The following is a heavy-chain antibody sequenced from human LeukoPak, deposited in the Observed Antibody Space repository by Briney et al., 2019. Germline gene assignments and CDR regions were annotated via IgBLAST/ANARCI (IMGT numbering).Heavy chain of an antibody. CDR3: AKDQSYGFDY. J-gene: IGHJ4*02. D-gene: IGHD5-18*01. CDR2: LSGSGAST. V-gene: IGHV3-23*01. CDR1: GFPFGDYG. Sequence: GGSLRLSCTTSGFPFGDYGMSWFRQAPGKGLEWVSALSGSGASTYYADSVKGRFTISRDNSKNTLYLQMNSLRAEDTAIYYCAKDQSYGFDYWGQGTLVTVSS.